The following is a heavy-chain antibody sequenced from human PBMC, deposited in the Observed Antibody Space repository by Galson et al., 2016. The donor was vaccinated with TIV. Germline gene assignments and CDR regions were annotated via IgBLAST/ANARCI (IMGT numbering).Heavy chain of an antibody. CDR2: IYSGGST. CDR1: GVTASSYY. J-gene: IGHJ6*02. CDR3: ARDYSGYDSGYFYYGMDV. V-gene: IGHV3-53*01. D-gene: IGHD5-12*01. Sequence: RLSCAASGVTASSYYMSWVRQAPGKGLEWVSVIYSGGSTYYADSVKGRFSISRDNSKNTLYLQMNSLRAEDTAVYYCARDYSGYDSGYFYYGMDVWGQGTTVTVSS.